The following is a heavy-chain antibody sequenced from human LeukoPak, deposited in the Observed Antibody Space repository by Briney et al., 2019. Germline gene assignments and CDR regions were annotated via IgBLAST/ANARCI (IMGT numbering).Heavy chain of an antibody. J-gene: IGHJ4*02. CDR2: IIALLGMS. CDR1: GDTFSNFA. V-gene: IGHV1-69*04. CDR3: ARVNIAARQSVSDGYDY. Sequence: SVKVSLKASGDTFSNFAISWVRQAPGQGLEWVGRIIALLGMSNYAQKFQGRVTITADKSTNTVYMELSSLRSEDTAVYYCARVNIAARQSVSDGYDYWGQGTMVTLSS. D-gene: IGHD6-6*01.